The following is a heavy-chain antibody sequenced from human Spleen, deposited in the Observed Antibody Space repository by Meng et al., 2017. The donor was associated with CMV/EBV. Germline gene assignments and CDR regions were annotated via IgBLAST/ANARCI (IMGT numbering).Heavy chain of an antibody. CDR3: ARIGSGSYYSLDY. V-gene: IGHV5-51*01. Sequence: TGSCFSFTRDWIGWVRQMPGKGLEWMGIIDPSDSDTRYSPSFQGQVTISADKSISTAYLQWSSLQASDTAMYFCARIGSGSYYSLDYWGQGTLVTVSS. CDR2: IDPSDSDT. J-gene: IGHJ4*02. CDR1: CFSFTRDW. D-gene: IGHD3-10*01.